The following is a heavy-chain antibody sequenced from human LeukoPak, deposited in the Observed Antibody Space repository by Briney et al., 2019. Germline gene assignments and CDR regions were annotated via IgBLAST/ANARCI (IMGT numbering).Heavy chain of an antibody. CDR3: ARGRLTTDWYFDL. D-gene: IGHD1-1*01. CDR1: GGSFSGYY. V-gene: IGHV4-34*01. Sequence: SETLSLTCAVYGGSFSGYYWSWIRQPPGKGLEWIGEINHSGSTNYNPSLKSRVTISADTSKNQFSLTLSSVTAADTAVYSCARGRLTTDWYFDLWGRGTLVTVSS. CDR2: INHSGST. J-gene: IGHJ2*01.